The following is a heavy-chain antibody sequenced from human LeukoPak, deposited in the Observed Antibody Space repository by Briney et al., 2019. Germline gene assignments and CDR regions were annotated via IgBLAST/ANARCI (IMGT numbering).Heavy chain of an antibody. D-gene: IGHD2-15*01. CDR2: MNPNSGNT. CDR3: ARETSLGYCSGGSCYSYWFDP. Sequence: ASVKVSCKASGYTFTSYGISWVRQAPGQGLEWMGWMNPNSGNTGYARKFQGRVTMTRNTSISTAYMELSSLRSEDTAVYYCARETSLGYCSGGSCYSYWFDPWGQGTLVTVSS. V-gene: IGHV1-8*02. CDR1: GYTFTSYG. J-gene: IGHJ5*02.